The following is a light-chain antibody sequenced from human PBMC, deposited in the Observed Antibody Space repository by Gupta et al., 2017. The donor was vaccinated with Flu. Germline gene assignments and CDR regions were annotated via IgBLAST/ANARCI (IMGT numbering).Light chain of an antibody. Sequence: MTISSTGTSSNVGVYSYVSWYQQYPGKDPKRIMSEVSKRPSGVSNLGSGSKSGNTDSLTTSGLQAEDDADDYCSSYTSTNTLVFGGGTKLAVL. CDR1: SSNVGVYSY. CDR2: EVS. J-gene: IGLJ2*01. CDR3: SSYTSTNTLV. V-gene: IGLV2-14*01.